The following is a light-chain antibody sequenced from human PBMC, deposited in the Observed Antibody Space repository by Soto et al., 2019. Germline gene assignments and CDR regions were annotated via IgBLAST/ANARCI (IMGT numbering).Light chain of an antibody. CDR2: GAS. V-gene: IGKV3-20*01. J-gene: IGKJ1*01. Sequence: EIVLTQSPGTLSLSPGERATLSCRASQSVSSSYLAWYQQKPGQAPRLLIHGASSRATGIPDRFSGSGSGTHFTLTISRLEPEDFAVYYCEQYGSSPRTFGQGTKVDIK. CDR3: EQYGSSPRT. CDR1: QSVSSSY.